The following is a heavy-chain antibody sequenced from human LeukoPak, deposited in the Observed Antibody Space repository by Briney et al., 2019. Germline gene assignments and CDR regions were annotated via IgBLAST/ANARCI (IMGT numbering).Heavy chain of an antibody. CDR2: INPNSGGT. D-gene: IGHD3-9*01. CDR3: ARGLYVLRYFDWLLLGY. V-gene: IGHV1-2*04. CDR1: GYTFTGYY. Sequence: ASVKVSCKASGYTFTGYYMHWVRQAPGQGLEWMGWINPNSGGTNYAQKFQSWVTMTRDTSISTAYMELSRLRSDDTAVYYCARGLYVLRYFDWLLLGYWGQGTLVTVSS. J-gene: IGHJ4*02.